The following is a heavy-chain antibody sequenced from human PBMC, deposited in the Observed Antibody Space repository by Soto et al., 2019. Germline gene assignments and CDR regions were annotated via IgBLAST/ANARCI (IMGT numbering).Heavy chain of an antibody. CDR1: GGTFSSYA. CDR2: IIPIFGTA. J-gene: IGHJ4*02. V-gene: IGHV1-69*06. Sequence: GASVKVSCKASGGTFSSYAISWVRQAPGQGLEWMGGIIPIFGTANYAQKFQGRVTITVDKSTSTAYMELSSLRSEDTAVYYCARDTAAGIVNWGQGPLVTVSS. D-gene: IGHD6-13*01. CDR3: ARDTAAGIVN.